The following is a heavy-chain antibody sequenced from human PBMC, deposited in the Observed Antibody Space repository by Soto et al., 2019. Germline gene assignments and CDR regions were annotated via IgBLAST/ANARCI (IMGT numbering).Heavy chain of an antibody. Sequence: QSGGSLRLSCAASGFTFSSYGMHWVRQAPGKGLEWVAVIWYDGSNTYYADSVKGRFTISRDNSKNTLYLQMNSLRAEDTAVYYCERDSNQDICTTGVCYTYYYYGMDVWGQGTTVTVSS. CDR1: GFTFSSYG. CDR2: IWYDGSNT. D-gene: IGHD2-8*01. CDR3: ERDSNQDICTTGVCYTYYYYGMDV. J-gene: IGHJ6*02. V-gene: IGHV3-33*01.